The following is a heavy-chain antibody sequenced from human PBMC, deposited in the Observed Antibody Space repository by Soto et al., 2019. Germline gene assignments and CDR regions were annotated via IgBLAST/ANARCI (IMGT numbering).Heavy chain of an antibody. V-gene: IGHV1-18*04. CDR3: ARDQTWVVPAANGMDV. D-gene: IGHD2-2*01. CDR1: GYTFTSYG. J-gene: IGHJ6*02. CDR2: ISAYNGNT. Sequence: QVQLVQSGAEVKKPGASVKVSCKASGYTFTSYGISWVRQAPGQGLEWMGWISAYNGNTNYAQKLQGRVTMTTDTSTSTVYMELRSLRSDDTAVYYSARDQTWVVPAANGMDVWGQGTTVTVSS.